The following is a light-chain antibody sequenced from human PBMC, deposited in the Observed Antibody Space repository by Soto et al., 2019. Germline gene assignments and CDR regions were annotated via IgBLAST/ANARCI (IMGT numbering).Light chain of an antibody. CDR1: QSVSSSY. Sequence: EIVLTQSPGTLSLSPGERATLSCRASQSVSSSYLGWYQQKPGQAPRLLIYGASTRATGIPDRFSGSGSGTDFTLTISRLEPEDFGVYYCQQYGSSIFTFGPGTKVDIK. CDR2: GAS. J-gene: IGKJ3*01. CDR3: QQYGSSIFT. V-gene: IGKV3-20*01.